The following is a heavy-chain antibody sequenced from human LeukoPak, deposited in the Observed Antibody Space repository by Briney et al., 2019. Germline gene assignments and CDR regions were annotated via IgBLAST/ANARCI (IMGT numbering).Heavy chain of an antibody. CDR3: ARDRDYGSGSYWFYYYYGMDV. CDR1: GYTFTSYG. V-gene: IGHV1-18*01. D-gene: IGHD3-10*01. CDR2: ISAYNGNT. Sequence: GASVKVSCKASGYTFTSYGISWVRQAPGQGLEWMGWISAYNGNTNYAQKLQGRVTMTTDTSTSTDYMELRRLRSHDTAVYYCARDRDYGSGSYWFYYYYGMDVWGQGTTVTVSS. J-gene: IGHJ6*02.